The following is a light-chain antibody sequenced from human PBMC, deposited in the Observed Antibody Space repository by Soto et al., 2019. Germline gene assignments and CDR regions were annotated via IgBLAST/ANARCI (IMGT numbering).Light chain of an antibody. J-gene: IGKJ2*01. V-gene: IGKV3-11*01. CDR2: DAS. CDR3: QHRSQWPPT. Sequence: EIVLTQSPATLSLSPGERATLSCRASQSVSSYLAWYQQKPGQAPRLLIYDASNRATGIPARFSGSGSGTDFTLTISSLEPEDFAVYYSQHRSQWPPTFGQGTKLEIK. CDR1: QSVSSY.